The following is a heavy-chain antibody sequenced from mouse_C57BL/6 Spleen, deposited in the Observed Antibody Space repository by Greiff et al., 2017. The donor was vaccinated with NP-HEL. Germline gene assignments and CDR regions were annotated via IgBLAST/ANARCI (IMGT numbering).Heavy chain of an antibody. V-gene: IGHV1-80*01. J-gene: IGHJ4*01. CDR1: GYAFSSYW. CDR2: IYPGDGDT. Sequence: LVESGAELVKPGASVKISCKASGYAFSSYWMNWVKQRPGKGLEWIGQIYPGDGDTNYNGKFKGKATLTADKSSSTAYMQLSSLTSEDSAVYFCARGYYGSSLYAMDYWGQGTSVTVSS. D-gene: IGHD1-1*01. CDR3: ARGYYGSSLYAMDY.